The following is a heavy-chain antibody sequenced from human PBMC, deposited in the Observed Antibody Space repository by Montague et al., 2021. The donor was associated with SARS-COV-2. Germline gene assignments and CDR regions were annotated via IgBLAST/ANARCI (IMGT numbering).Heavy chain of an antibody. D-gene: IGHD1-26*01. CDR1: GFSLRTAGTC. Sequence: PALVKPTQTLTLTCTFSGFSLRTAGTCVSWIRQPPGKAPQWLARIDWDGDKYYSRTLETRVSISTETAKTQVVLTMTNVDPMDTATYYCARLSGVAPRGYYGSIDVWGQGTAVTVS. V-gene: IGHV2-70*11. CDR2: IDWDGDK. J-gene: IGHJ6*02. CDR3: ARLSGVAPRGYYGSIDV.